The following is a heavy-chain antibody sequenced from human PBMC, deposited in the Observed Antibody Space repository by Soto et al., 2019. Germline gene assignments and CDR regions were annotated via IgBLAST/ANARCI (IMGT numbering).Heavy chain of an antibody. CDR3: ASIPDYGSGIDY. J-gene: IGHJ4*02. D-gene: IGHD3-10*01. Sequence: GASVKVSCKASGYTFTSSYVHWVRQAPGQGLEWVGRMNPNGGNTNYAQKFQGRVTMTRNTSISTVYMELSSLRSEDTAVYYCASIPDYGSGIDYWGQGTLVTVSS. CDR2: MNPNGGNT. V-gene: IGHV1-46*01. CDR1: GYTFTSSY.